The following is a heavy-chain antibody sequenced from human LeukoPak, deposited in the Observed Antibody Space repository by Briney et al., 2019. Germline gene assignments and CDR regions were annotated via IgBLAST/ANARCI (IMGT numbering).Heavy chain of an antibody. D-gene: IGHD3-10*01. Sequence: ASVKVSCKASGYTFTSYGIRWVRQAPGQGLEWMGWINAGNGNTKYSQKFQGRVTITRDTSASTAYMELSSLRSEDTAVYYCARAHPYMVRGGWFDPWGQGTLVTVSS. V-gene: IGHV1-3*01. CDR2: INAGNGNT. J-gene: IGHJ5*02. CDR1: GYTFTSYG. CDR3: ARAHPYMVRGGWFDP.